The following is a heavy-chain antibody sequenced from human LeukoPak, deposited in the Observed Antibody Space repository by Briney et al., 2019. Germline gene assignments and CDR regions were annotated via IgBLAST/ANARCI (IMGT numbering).Heavy chain of an antibody. CDR1: GGSISSGGYY. CDR3: ARASDSSGYFIDY. J-gene: IGHJ4*02. Sequence: PSETLSLTCTVSGGSISSGGYYWSWIRQHPGKGLEWIGYIYYSGSTYYNPSLKSRVTISVDTSKNQFSLKLSSVTAADTAVYYCARASDSSGYFIDYWGQGTLVTVSS. D-gene: IGHD3-22*01. V-gene: IGHV4-31*03. CDR2: IYYSGST.